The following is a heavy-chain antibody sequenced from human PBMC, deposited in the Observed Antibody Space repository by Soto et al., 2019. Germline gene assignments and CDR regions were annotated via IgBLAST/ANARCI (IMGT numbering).Heavy chain of an antibody. Sequence: SESLSLTCTVSGFSISSGGYYWSWIRQHPGRGVEWIGHIYYSGSTKYNPSLKSRLTISVDTSKNQFSLELSSVTAADTAVYYCASDPYGGYFDFWGQGALVTVSS. CDR3: ASDPYGGYFDF. D-gene: IGHD3-16*01. V-gene: IGHV4-31*03. CDR2: IYYSGST. J-gene: IGHJ4*02. CDR1: GFSISSGGYY.